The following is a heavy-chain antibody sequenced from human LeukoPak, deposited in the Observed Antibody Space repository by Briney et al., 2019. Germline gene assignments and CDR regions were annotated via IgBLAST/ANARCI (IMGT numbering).Heavy chain of an antibody. CDR3: AKDRLIGGHYDNSTYYPFDY. CDR1: GFTFSSYA. D-gene: IGHD3-22*01. J-gene: IGHJ4*02. Sequence: PGGSLRLSCAASGFTFSSYAMSWVRQAPGKGLEWVSAISGSGGSTYYAASVKGRFTISRDNSKNTLYLQMNSLRAEDTAVYYCAKDRLIGGHYDNSTYYPFDYWGQGTLVTVSS. V-gene: IGHV3-23*01. CDR2: ISGSGGST.